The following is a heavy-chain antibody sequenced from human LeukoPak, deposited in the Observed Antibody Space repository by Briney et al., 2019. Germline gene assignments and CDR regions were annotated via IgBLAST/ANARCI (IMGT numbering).Heavy chain of an antibody. CDR2: ISGSGGST. J-gene: IGHJ4*02. Sequence: GGSLRPSCAASGFTFSSYAMSWVRQAPGKGLEWVSAISGSGGSTTYADSVKGRFTISRDNAKDTLYLQMNSLRAEDTAVYYCARGENTYIDYWGQGTLVTVSS. V-gene: IGHV3-23*01. D-gene: IGHD3-16*01. CDR3: ARGENTYIDY. CDR1: GFTFSSYA.